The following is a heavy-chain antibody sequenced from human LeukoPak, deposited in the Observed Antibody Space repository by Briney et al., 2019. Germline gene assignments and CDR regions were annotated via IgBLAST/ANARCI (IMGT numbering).Heavy chain of an antibody. V-gene: IGHV4-34*01. Sequence: PSETLSLTCAVYGGSFSDYYWSWIRQPPGKGLEWIGEINHSGSTNYNPSLKSRVTISVDTSKNQFSLKLSSVTAADTAVYYCARGKTPYRFDYWGQGTLVTVSS. D-gene: IGHD1-26*01. CDR2: INHSGST. CDR1: GGSFSDYY. CDR3: ARGKTPYRFDY. J-gene: IGHJ4*02.